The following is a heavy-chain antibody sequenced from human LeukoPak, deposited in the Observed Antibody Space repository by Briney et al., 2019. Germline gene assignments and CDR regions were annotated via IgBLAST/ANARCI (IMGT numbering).Heavy chain of an antibody. CDR3: ARVVVPAAAPALYYYYYYYMDV. CDR2: IYYSGTT. CDR1: GGAISSHY. J-gene: IGHJ6*03. D-gene: IGHD2-2*01. V-gene: IGHV4-59*08. Sequence: SETLSLTCTVSGGAISSHYWSWIRQSPGKGLEWIGYIYYSGTTNYSPSLKSRVTISVDTSKNQFSLKLSSVTAADTAVYYCARVVVPAAAPALYYYYYYYMDVWGKGTTVTVSS.